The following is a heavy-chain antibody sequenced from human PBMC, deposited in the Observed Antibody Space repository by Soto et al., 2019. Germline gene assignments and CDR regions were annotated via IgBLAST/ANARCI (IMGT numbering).Heavy chain of an antibody. J-gene: IGHJ4*02. D-gene: IGHD5-18*01. CDR1: GGSISSYY. CDR3: ARSFNRGYSYGPAGVSFDY. CDR2: IYYSGST. V-gene: IGHV4-59*01. Sequence: SETLSLTCTVSGGSISSYYWSWIRQPPGKGLEWIGYIYYSGSTNYNPSLKSRVTISVDTSKNQFSLKLSSVTAADTAVYYCARSFNRGYSYGPAGVSFDYWGQGTQVTSPQ.